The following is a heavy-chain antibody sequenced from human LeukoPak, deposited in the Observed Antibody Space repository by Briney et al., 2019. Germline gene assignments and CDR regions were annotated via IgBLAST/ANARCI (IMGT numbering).Heavy chain of an antibody. CDR1: GGSISGYY. J-gene: IGHJ4*02. Sequence: SETLSLTCTVSGGSISGYYWSWIRQPPGKGLEWIGYIYSSGTTNYNPSLKSQITISLDTSKNQFSLKLSSVTAADTAVYYCARSQNYYGSGDYWSQGTLVTVSS. V-gene: IGHV4-59*01. D-gene: IGHD3-10*01. CDR2: IYSSGTT. CDR3: ARSQNYYGSGDY.